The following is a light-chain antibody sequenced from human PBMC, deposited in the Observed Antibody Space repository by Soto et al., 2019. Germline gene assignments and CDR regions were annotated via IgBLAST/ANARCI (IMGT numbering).Light chain of an antibody. CDR2: KAS. CDR3: QQYNSYSWT. J-gene: IGKJ1*01. Sequence: DIQMTQSPSTLSASVGDTVTITCRASQSFSNWLAWYQQKPGKAPKLLIYKASTLDSGVPSRFSGSGSGTEFTLTISSLQPDDFATYYCQQYNSYSWTFGQGTKVEIK. V-gene: IGKV1-5*03. CDR1: QSFSNW.